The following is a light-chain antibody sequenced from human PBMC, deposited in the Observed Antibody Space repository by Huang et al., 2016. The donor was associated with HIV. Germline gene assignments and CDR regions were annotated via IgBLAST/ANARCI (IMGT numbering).Light chain of an antibody. CDR2: DVS. Sequence: EIVLTQSPATLSLSPGERATLSCRASQSVSSYLAWYHQKPGQAPRLLIYDVSNRATGIPARFSGSGSGTDFTLTISSLEPEDLAVYYCQQRGNWPQTFGQGTKVEIK. CDR3: QQRGNWPQT. V-gene: IGKV3-11*01. J-gene: IGKJ1*01. CDR1: QSVSSY.